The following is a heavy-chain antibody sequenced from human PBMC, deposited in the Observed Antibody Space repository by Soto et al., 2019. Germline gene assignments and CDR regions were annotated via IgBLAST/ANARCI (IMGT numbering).Heavy chain of an antibody. J-gene: IGHJ1*01. CDR2: IYYSGST. Sequence: SETLSLTCAVSGGSISSSNYWSWIRQPPGKGLEWIGYIYYSGSTNYNPSLKSRVTISVDTSKNQFSLKLSSVTAADTAVYYCARDRGSSVALQHWGQGTLVTVSS. D-gene: IGHD6-13*01. CDR3: ARDRGSSVALQH. V-gene: IGHV4-61*01. CDR1: GGSISSSNY.